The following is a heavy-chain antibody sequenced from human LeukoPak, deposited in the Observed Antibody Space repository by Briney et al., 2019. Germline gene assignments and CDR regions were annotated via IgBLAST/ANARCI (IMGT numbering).Heavy chain of an antibody. CDR3: AKDKGKNSFDY. Sequence: GGSLRLSCAASGFTVSSNYMSWVRQAPGKGLEGVTFIWHDGSNKYYAESVKGRFTVSRDNSRNTVYLQMNNLRPEDTAVYYCAKDKGKNSFDYWGQGTLVTVSS. J-gene: IGHJ4*02. CDR2: IWHDGSNK. V-gene: IGHV3-30*02. CDR1: GFTVSSNY. D-gene: IGHD4-23*01.